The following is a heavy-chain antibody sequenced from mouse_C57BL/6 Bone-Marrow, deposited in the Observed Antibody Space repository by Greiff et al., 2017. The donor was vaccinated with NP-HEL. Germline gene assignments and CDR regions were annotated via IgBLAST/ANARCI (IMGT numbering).Heavy chain of an antibody. J-gene: IGHJ1*03. CDR3: ARKEYGSSHWYFDV. Sequence: EVKLVESGGGLVQPGGSLKLSCAASGFTFSDYGMAWVRRAPRKGPAWVAFLSNLAYSIYYADTVTGRFTISRENAKNTLYLEMSSLRSEDTAMYYCARKEYGSSHWYFDVWGTGTTVTVSS. V-gene: IGHV5-15*04. CDR2: LSNLAYSI. D-gene: IGHD1-1*01. CDR1: GFTFSDYG.